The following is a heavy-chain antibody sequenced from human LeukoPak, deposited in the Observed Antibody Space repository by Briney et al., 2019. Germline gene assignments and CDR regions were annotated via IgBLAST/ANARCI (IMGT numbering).Heavy chain of an antibody. CDR1: GGSISSSSYY. V-gene: IGHV4-39*01. Sequence: PSETLSLTCTVSGGSISSSSYYWGWIRQPPGKGLEWIGSIYYSGSTYYNPSLKSRVTISVDTSKNQFSLKLSSVTAADTAVYYCASTTYYDFWSGYVPFDYWGQGTLVTVSS. CDR2: IYYSGST. J-gene: IGHJ4*02. D-gene: IGHD3-3*01. CDR3: ASTTYYDFWSGYVPFDY.